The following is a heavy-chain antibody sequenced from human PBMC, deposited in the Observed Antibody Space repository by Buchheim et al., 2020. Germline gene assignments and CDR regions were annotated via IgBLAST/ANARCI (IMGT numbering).Heavy chain of an antibody. CDR2: ISSSSTI. V-gene: IGHV3-48*02. J-gene: IGHJ4*02. D-gene: IGHD6-6*01. CDR3: ARERQLDFDY. CDR1: GFTFSSYS. Sequence: EVQLVESGGGLVQPGGSLRLSCAASGFTFSSYSMNWVRQAPGKGLEWVSYISSSSTIYYADSVKGRFTISRDNAKNSLYLQMNSLRDEDTAVYYCARERQLDFDYWGQGTL.